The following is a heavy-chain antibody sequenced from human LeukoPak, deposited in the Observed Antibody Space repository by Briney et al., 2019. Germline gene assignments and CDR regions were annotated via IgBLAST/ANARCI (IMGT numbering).Heavy chain of an antibody. CDR3: AKGEAFCGGDCYPNNWFDP. CDR2: ISYDGSNK. V-gene: IGHV3-30*04. CDR1: GFTFSSYA. Sequence: GRSLRLSCAASGFTFSSYAMYWVRQSPGKGLEWVAVISYDGSNKYYADSVKCRFTISRDNSKNTLYLQMNSLRAEDTAVYYYAKGEAFCGGDCYPNNWFDPWGQGTLVTVSS. D-gene: IGHD2-21*02. J-gene: IGHJ5*02.